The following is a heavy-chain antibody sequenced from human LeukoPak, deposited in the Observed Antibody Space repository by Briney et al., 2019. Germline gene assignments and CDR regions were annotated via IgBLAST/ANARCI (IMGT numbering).Heavy chain of an antibody. V-gene: IGHV1-46*01. CDR1: GYTFTSYY. J-gene: IGHJ4*02. CDR3: AKASDTAMVLGSYFDY. D-gene: IGHD5-18*01. CDR2: INPSGGST. Sequence: ASVKVSCKASGYTFTSYYMYWVRQAPGQGLEWVGIINPSGGSTNYAQKFQGRVTMTRDKSTSTLYMELSSLRAEDTAVYYCAKASDTAMVLGSYFDYWGQGTLVTVSS.